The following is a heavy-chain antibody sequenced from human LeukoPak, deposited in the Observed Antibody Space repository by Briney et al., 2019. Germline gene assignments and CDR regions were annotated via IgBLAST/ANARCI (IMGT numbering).Heavy chain of an antibody. V-gene: IGHV4-34*01. Sequence: SETLSLTCAVYGGSFSGYYWNWIRQPPGKGLEWIGEISHSGSTNYNPSLKSRVTISIDTSKNQFSLELSSVTAADTAVYYCARDWSYYGMDVWGKGTTVTVSS. J-gene: IGHJ6*04. CDR1: GGSFSGYY. CDR2: ISHSGST. D-gene: IGHD3/OR15-3a*01. CDR3: ARDWSYYGMDV.